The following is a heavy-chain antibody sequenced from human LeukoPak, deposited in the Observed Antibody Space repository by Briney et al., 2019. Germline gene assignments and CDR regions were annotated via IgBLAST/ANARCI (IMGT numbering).Heavy chain of an antibody. CDR1: GYSISSGYY. CDR3: ARLLGGGDY. D-gene: IGHD1-26*01. V-gene: IGHV4-38-2*02. J-gene: IGHJ4*02. CDR2: IYHSGST. Sequence: SETLSLTCTVSGYSISSGYYWGWIRQPPGKGLEWIGSIYHSGSTYYNPSLKSRVTISVDTSKNQFSLKLSSVTAADTAVYYCARLLGGGDYWGQGTLVTVSS.